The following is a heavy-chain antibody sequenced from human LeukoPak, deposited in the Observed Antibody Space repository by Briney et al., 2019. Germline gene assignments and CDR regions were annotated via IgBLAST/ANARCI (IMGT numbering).Heavy chain of an antibody. J-gene: IGHJ4*02. D-gene: IGHD1-26*01. V-gene: IGHV3-7*01. Sequence: PGGSLRLSYAASGFSFSNYWMSWVRQAPGKGLEWVANIKQDGSMKGYVDSVKGRFTISRDNAKNSLYLQMNSLRADDTAVYYCARGSGSYFMTKLYFDYWGQGTLVTVSS. CDR3: ARGSGSYFMTKLYFDY. CDR2: IKQDGSMK. CDR1: GFSFSNYW.